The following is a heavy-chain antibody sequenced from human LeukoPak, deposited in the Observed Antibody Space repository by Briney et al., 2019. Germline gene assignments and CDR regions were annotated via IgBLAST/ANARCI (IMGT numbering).Heavy chain of an antibody. CDR2: VYPGDSET. Sequence: GESLKISCKGSGYSFPIYWIGWVRQMPGKGLEWMGIVYPGDSETRYSPSLQGQVTISADKSISTAYLQWSSLKASDTAMYYCARLEKGTMIYWGQGTLVTVSS. CDR3: ARLEKGTMIY. D-gene: IGHD3-22*01. V-gene: IGHV5-51*01. J-gene: IGHJ1*01. CDR1: GYSFPIYW.